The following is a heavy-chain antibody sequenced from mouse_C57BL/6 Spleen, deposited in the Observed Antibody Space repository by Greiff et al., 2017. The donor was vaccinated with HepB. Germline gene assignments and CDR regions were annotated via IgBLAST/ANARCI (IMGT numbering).Heavy chain of an antibody. V-gene: IGHV1-63*01. CDR2: IYPGGGYT. D-gene: IGHD1-1*01. J-gene: IGHJ1*03. CDR3: ARGGDYYGPYFDV. CDR1: GYTFTNYW. Sequence: VQLQQSGAELVRPGTSVKMSCKASGYTFTNYWIGWAKQRPGHGLEWIGDIYPGGGYTNYNEKFKGKATLTADKSSSTAYMQLSSLTSEASDIDYCARGGDYYGPYFDVWGTGTTVTVSS.